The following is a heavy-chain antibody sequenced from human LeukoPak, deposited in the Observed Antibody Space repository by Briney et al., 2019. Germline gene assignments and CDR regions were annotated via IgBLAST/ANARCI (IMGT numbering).Heavy chain of an antibody. CDR3: ARDRRGYSYGWPLSAFDI. J-gene: IGHJ3*02. Sequence: KPSETLSLTCAVYGGSFSGYYWSWIRQPPGKGLEWIGEINHSGSTNYNPSLKSRVTISVDTSKNQFSLKLSSVTAADTAVYYCARDRRGYSYGWPLSAFDIWGQGTMVTVSS. D-gene: IGHD5-18*01. CDR2: INHSGST. V-gene: IGHV4-34*01. CDR1: GGSFSGYY.